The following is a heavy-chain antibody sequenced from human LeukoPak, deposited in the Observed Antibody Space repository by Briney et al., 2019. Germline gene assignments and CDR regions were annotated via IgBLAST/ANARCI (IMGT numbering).Heavy chain of an antibody. Sequence: GGSLRLSCAASGFTFSSYGMHWVRQAPGKGLEWLAVIWYDGSNKYYADSVKGRFTISRDNSKNTLYLQMNSLRAEDTAVYYCARGGSEFDYWGQGALVTVSS. CDR1: GFTFSSYG. J-gene: IGHJ4*02. CDR3: ARGGSEFDY. D-gene: IGHD3-10*01. V-gene: IGHV3-33*01. CDR2: IWYDGSNK.